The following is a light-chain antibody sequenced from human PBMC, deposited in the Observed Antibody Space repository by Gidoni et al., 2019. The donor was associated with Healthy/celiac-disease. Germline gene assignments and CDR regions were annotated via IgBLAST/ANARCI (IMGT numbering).Light chain of an antibody. CDR3: QQYYSTPT. J-gene: IGKJ1*01. CDR1: QSVLYSSNNKNY. CDR2: GAS. V-gene: IGKV4-1*01. Sequence: DIVMTQSPASLAVSLGERATINCKSSQSVLYSSNNKNYLAWYQQKPGQPPKLLIYGASTRESVLPDRISGSGSGKDFTLTISSLQAEDVAVYYCQQYYSTPTFGQGTKVEIK.